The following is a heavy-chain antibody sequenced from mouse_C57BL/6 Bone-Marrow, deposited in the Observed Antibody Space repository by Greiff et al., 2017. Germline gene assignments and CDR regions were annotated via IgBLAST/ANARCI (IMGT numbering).Heavy chain of an antibody. CDR2: ISSGGSYT. CDR1: GFTFSSYG. Sequence: DVMLVESGGDLVKPGGSLKLSCAASGFTFSSYGMSWVRQTPDKRLEWVATISSGGSYTYYPDSVKGRFTISRDNAKNTLYLQMSSLKSEDTAMYYCARQRHYGSSHFDYWGQGTTLTVSS. CDR3: ARQRHYGSSHFDY. J-gene: IGHJ2*01. D-gene: IGHD1-1*01. V-gene: IGHV5-6*02.